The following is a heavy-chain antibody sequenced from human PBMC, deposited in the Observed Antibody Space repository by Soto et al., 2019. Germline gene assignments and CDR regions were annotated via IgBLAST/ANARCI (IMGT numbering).Heavy chain of an antibody. CDR2: IHSTRST. V-gene: IGHV4-4*07. D-gene: IGHD4-17*01. CDR3: ARSPAYGDYANLDT. Sequence: PSETLSLTCTVSGDSVSKYYWNWIRQPAGKGLEWIGRIHSTRSTNYNPFHKSRVTMSVDTSNNQIALKLNLTSVTAADTAVYYCARSPAYGDYANLDTWGQGTLVTVSS. J-gene: IGHJ5*02. CDR1: GDSVSKYY.